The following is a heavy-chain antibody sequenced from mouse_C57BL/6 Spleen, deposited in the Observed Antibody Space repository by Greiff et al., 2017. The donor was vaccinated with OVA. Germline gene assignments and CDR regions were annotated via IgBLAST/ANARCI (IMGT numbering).Heavy chain of an antibody. CDR1: GYTFTSYW. CDR2: LDPADSYT. Sequence: QVQLQQPGAELVKPGASVKLSCKASGYTFTSYWMQWVKQRPGPGLEWIGELDPADSYTNYHQKFNGKATLTVYTSSSTADMQLSSLTSEDSAVYYCAFTTVVSYYFDYWGQGTTRTVSS. D-gene: IGHD1-1*01. V-gene: IGHV1-50*01. CDR3: AFTTVVSYYFDY. J-gene: IGHJ2*01.